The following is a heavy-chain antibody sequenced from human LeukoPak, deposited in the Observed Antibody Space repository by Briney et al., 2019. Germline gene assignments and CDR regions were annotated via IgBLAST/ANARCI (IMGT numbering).Heavy chain of an antibody. CDR3: ARVGYSYGYYYYGTDV. V-gene: IGHV3-48*03. Sequence: PGGSLRLSCAASGYTFSSLEMNWVRQAPGKGLEWVSYISSSGSTINYADSVKGRFTISRDNAKNSLYLQMDSLRGEDTAVYYCARVGYSYGYYYYGTDVWGQGATVTVSS. D-gene: IGHD5-18*01. J-gene: IGHJ6*02. CDR1: GYTFSSLE. CDR2: ISSSGSTI.